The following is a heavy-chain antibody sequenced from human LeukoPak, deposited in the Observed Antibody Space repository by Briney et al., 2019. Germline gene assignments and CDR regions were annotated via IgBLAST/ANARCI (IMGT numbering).Heavy chain of an antibody. Sequence: ASVKVSCKASGYTFTSYYMHWVRQAPRQGLEWMGGIIPIFGTANYAQKFQGRVTITADKSTSTAYMELSSLRSEDTAVYYCARGVLYVRGVIITLYYMDVWGKGTTVTVSS. D-gene: IGHD3-10*01. CDR2: IIPIFGTA. CDR3: ARGVLYVRGVIITLYYMDV. V-gene: IGHV1-69*06. J-gene: IGHJ6*03. CDR1: GYTFTSYY.